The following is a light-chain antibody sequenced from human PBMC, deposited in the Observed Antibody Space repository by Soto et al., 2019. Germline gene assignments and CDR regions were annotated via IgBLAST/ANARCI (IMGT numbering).Light chain of an antibody. CDR1: SSDVGGYNY. CDR2: DVS. J-gene: IGLJ2*01. Sequence: QSALTQPASVSGSPGQSITISCTGTSSDVGGYNYVSWYQQHPGKAPKLMIYDVSNRPSGVSNRFSGSKSGNTAYLTISVLQVEDEADYYCSSYTSSSTLVVFGGGTQLTVL. V-gene: IGLV2-14*03. CDR3: SSYTSSSTLVV.